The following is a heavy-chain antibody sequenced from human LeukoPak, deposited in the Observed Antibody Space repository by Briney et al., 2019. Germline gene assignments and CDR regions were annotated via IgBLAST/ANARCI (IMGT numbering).Heavy chain of an antibody. CDR1: GFTFSSYA. V-gene: IGHV3-30-3*01. CDR2: ISYDGSNK. CDR3: AKVAGITIFGVVIMDYYFDY. Sequence: GGSLRLSCAASGFTFSSYAMHWVRQAPGKGLEWVAVISYDGSNKYYADSVKGRFTISRDNSKNTLYLQMNSLRAEDTAVYYCAKVAGITIFGVVIMDYYFDYWGQGTLVTVSS. D-gene: IGHD3-3*01. J-gene: IGHJ4*02.